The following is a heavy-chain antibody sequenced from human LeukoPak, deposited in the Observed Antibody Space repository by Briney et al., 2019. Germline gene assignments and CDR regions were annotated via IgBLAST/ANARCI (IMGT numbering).Heavy chain of an antibody. CDR1: GYTFTSYG. J-gene: IGHJ3*02. Sequence: ASVNVSCTASGYTFTSYGISWVRQAPGQGLEWMGWISAYNGNTNYAQKLQCRVTMTTDTSTSTAYMEPRSLRSDDTAVYYCARVDGWFGELLSGAFDIWGQGTMVTVSS. V-gene: IGHV1-18*01. CDR3: ARVDGWFGELLSGAFDI. CDR2: ISAYNGNT. D-gene: IGHD3-10*01.